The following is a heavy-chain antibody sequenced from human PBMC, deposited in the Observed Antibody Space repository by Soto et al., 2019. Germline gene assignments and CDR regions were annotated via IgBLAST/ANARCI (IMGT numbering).Heavy chain of an antibody. CDR1: GYTFTSYA. V-gene: IGHV1-3*01. J-gene: IGHJ5*02. CDR3: ARDHKLGNNWFDP. CDR2: INAGNGNT. Sequence: ASVKVSCKASGYTFTSYAMHWVRQAPGQRLEWMGRINAGNGNTKYAQKFQGRVTMTRDTSTSTVYMELSSLRSEDTAVYYCARDHKLGNNWFDPWGQGTLVTVSS. D-gene: IGHD1-26*01.